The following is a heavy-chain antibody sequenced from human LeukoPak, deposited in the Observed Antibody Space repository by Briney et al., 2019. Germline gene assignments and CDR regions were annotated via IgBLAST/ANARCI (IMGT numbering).Heavy chain of an antibody. CDR3: ARVRGEALYYYGSGSYEDY. V-gene: IGHV1-18*01. CDR1: GYTFTSYG. J-gene: IGHJ4*02. D-gene: IGHD3-10*01. Sequence: PVNVPCKPSGYTFTSYGISGVRQAPGQELEWMGWISAYNGNTNYAQKLQGRVTMTTDTSTSTAYMELRSLRSDDTAVYYCARVRGEALYYYGSGSYEDYWGQGTLVTVSS. CDR2: ISAYNGNT.